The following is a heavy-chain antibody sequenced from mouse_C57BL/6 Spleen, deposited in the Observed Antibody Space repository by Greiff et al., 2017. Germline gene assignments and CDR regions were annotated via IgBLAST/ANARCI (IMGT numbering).Heavy chain of an antibody. J-gene: IGHJ2*01. CDR1: GYTFTSYW. CDR3: AREGTTVVAPDY. CDR2: IDPSDSET. D-gene: IGHD1-1*01. Sequence: QVQLKQPGAELVRPGSSVKLSCKASGYTFTSYWMHWVKQRPIQSLEWIGNIDPSDSETHYNQKFKDKATLTVDKSSSTAYMQLSRLTSEYSAVYCCAREGTTVVAPDYWGQGTTLTVSS. V-gene: IGHV1-52*01.